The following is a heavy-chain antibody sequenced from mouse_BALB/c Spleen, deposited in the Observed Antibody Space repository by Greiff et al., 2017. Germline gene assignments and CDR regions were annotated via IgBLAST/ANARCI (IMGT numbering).Heavy chain of an antibody. CDR2: ISYSGST. Sequence: EVQLQESGPGLVKPSQSLSLTCTVTGYSITSDYAWNWIRQFPGNKLEWMGYISYSGSTSYNPSLKSRISITRDTSKNQFFLQLNSVTTEDTATYYCARYDDYDDAYWGQGTLVTVSA. J-gene: IGHJ3*01. CDR1: GYSITSDYA. D-gene: IGHD2-4*01. CDR3: ARYDDYDDAY. V-gene: IGHV3-2*02.